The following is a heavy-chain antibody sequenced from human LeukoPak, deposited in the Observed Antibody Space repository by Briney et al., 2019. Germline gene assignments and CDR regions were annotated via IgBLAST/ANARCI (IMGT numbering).Heavy chain of an antibody. Sequence: GGSLRLSCAASGFTFSTHTMNWVRQAPGKGLEWVSSISYCSTYIYYADSVKGRFTISRDNAKNSLYLQMNSLRAEDTAVYYCARDLYCDSIRCTDAFDIWGQGTVVTASS. V-gene: IGHV3-21*01. CDR3: ARDLYCDSIRCTDAFDI. CDR1: GFTFSTHT. CDR2: ISYCSTYI. J-gene: IGHJ3*02. D-gene: IGHD2/OR15-2a*01.